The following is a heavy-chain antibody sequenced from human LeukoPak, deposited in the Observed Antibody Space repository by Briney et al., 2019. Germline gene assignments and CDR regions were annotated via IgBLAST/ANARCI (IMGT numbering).Heavy chain of an antibody. J-gene: IGHJ4*02. Sequence: GASVKVSCKASGYTFTDYYMHWVRQAPGQGLEWMGWINPNSGGTNYAQKFQGRVTMTRDTSISTAYMELSRLRSDDTAVYYCARDPEVRWLQRNPSFDYWGQGTLVTVSS. CDR2: INPNSGGT. V-gene: IGHV1-2*02. CDR1: GYTFTDYY. CDR3: ARDPEVRWLQRNPSFDY. D-gene: IGHD5-24*01.